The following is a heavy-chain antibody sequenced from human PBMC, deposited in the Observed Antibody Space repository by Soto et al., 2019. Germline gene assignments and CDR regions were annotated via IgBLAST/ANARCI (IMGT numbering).Heavy chain of an antibody. CDR1: GGSISSYY. Sequence: SETLSLTCTVSGGSISSYYWSWIRQPPGKGLEWMGYIYYSGSTNYNPSLKSRVTISVDTSKNQFSLKLSSVTAAYTAVYYCARVASGYYHPAWYFDYWGQGTLVTVSS. CDR3: ARVASGYYHPAWYFDY. J-gene: IGHJ4*02. CDR2: IYYSGST. D-gene: IGHD3-22*01. V-gene: IGHV4-59*01.